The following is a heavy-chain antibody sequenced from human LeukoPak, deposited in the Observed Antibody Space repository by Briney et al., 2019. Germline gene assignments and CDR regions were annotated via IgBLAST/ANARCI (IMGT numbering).Heavy chain of an antibody. CDR3: ARGGSSSEALGDAFDI. V-gene: IGHV3-74*03. J-gene: IGHJ3*02. D-gene: IGHD1-26*01. CDR2: RVSRGSDT. Sequence: PGGSLSLPCAASGFIFSADWMHCARHAPGKALVCVARRVSRGSDTMYADSVRGRFTMYRDNAKKTLYLEMNSLVAEDTALYYCARGGSSSEALGDAFDIWGQGTMVTVSS. CDR1: GFIFSADW.